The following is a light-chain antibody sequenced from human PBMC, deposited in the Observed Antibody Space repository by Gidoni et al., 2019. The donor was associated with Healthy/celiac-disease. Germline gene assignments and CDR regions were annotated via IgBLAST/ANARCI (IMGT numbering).Light chain of an antibody. CDR3: QQRSNWPPFT. J-gene: IGKJ5*01. CDR2: DAS. CDR1: QSVSSY. V-gene: IGKV3-11*01. Sequence: ELVLPQSPATLSLSPGARATLSCSASQSVSSYLSWYQQKPGQAPRLLIYDASNRATGIPARFSGSGSGTDFTLTISSLEPEDFAVYYCQQRSNWPPFTFGQGTRLEIK.